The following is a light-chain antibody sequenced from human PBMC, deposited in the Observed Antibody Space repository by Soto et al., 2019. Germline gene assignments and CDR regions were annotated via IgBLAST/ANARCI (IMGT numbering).Light chain of an antibody. Sequence: DIQLTHTPSFLSASVGDRVTLSCRASQDMNTYIAWYQQRPGAAPRLLIYGASTLALGVPARFSAGGSGTEFTLTISSLQPDDFATYHCQQYTSDSSATFGQGTRLEIK. CDR1: QDMNTY. CDR3: QQYTSDSSAT. J-gene: IGKJ5*01. CDR2: GAS. V-gene: IGKV1-9*01.